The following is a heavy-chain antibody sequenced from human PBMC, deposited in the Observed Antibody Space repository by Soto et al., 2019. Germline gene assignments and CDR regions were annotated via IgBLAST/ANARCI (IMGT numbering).Heavy chain of an antibody. V-gene: IGHV4-39*07. Sequence: PSETLSLTCTVSGGSISSSSYYWGWIRQPPGKGLEWIGSIYYSGSTYYNPSLKSRVTISVDTSKNQFSLKLSSVTAADTAVYYCARGGSSSSAYYYGMDVWGQGTTVTVSS. J-gene: IGHJ6*02. CDR2: IYYSGST. CDR1: GGSISSSSYY. CDR3: ARGGSSSSAYYYGMDV. D-gene: IGHD6-6*01.